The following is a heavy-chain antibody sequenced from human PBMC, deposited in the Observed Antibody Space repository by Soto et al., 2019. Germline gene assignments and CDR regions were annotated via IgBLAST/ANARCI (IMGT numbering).Heavy chain of an antibody. V-gene: IGHV3-7*01. J-gene: IGHJ4*02. Sequence: RGSLRLSCAASGFTFSSYWMSWVRQAPGKGLEWVANIKQDGSEKYYVDSVKGRFTISRDNAKNSLYLQMNSLRAEDTAVYYCARDERQSGTSSTSCFFDYWGQGTLVTVSS. CDR2: IKQDGSEK. CDR3: ARDERQSGTSSTSCFFDY. D-gene: IGHD2-2*01. CDR1: GFTFSSYW.